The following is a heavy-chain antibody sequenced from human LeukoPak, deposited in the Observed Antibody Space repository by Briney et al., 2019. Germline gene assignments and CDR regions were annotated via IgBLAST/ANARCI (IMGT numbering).Heavy chain of an antibody. CDR3: ATSYDYGDSNWFDP. CDR1: GGTFSSYA. V-gene: IGHV1-69*06. D-gene: IGHD4-17*01. Sequence: SVKVSCKASGGTFSSYAISWVRQAPGQGLEWMGGIIPIFGTANYAQKFQGRVTMTEDTSTDTAYMELSSLRSEDTAVYYCATSYDYGDSNWFDPWGQGTLVTVSS. J-gene: IGHJ5*02. CDR2: IIPIFGTA.